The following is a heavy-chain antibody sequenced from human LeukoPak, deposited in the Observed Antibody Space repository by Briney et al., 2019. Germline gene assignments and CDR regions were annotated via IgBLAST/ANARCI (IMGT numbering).Heavy chain of an antibody. CDR3: ARSTSTVLMN. V-gene: IGHV4-59*02. CDR1: GGSVRGWY. CDR2: LSHSGSA. Sequence: SETLSLTCTVPGGSVRGWYWSWVRQPPGKGLEWIGYLSHSGSATYNPSLKSRLTISFYTSTNHCSLRLRSLTAADTAVYCCARSTSTVLMNWGQGTLVTVSS. J-gene: IGHJ4*02. D-gene: IGHD4-17*01.